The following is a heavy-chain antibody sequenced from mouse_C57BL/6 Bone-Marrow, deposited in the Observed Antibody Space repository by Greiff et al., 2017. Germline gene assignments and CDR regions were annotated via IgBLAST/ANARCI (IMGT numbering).Heavy chain of an antibody. V-gene: IGHV14-2*01. CDR3: TRSLIYYGTNY. D-gene: IGHD1-1*01. J-gene: IGHJ2*01. CDR1: GFNIKDYY. CDR2: IDPEDGET. Sequence: EVQLQQSGAELVKPGASVKLSCTASGFNIKDYYIHWVKQRTEQGLEWIGRIDPEDGETKYDPKFPDKATITADTSSNTAYLQLSSLTSEDTAVYYCTRSLIYYGTNYWGQGTTLTVSS.